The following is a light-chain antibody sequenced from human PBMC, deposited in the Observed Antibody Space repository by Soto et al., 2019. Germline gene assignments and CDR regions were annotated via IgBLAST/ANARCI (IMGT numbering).Light chain of an antibody. V-gene: IGKV1-27*01. CDR2: AAS. CDR1: QGIANY. Sequence: DIQMTQSPSSLSASVGDRVTITCRASQGIANYLAWYQHKPGKVPNLLIYAASTLQSGVPSRFSGGGSGTDFTLTISSLQPEDVETYYCHKYNSAPRTFGQGTKVDIK. J-gene: IGKJ1*01. CDR3: HKYNSAPRT.